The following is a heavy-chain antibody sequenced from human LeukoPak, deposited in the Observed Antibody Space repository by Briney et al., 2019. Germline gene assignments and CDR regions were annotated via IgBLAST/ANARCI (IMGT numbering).Heavy chain of an antibody. J-gene: IGHJ5*02. CDR3: AKGDSLNNWFDP. CDR1: GYTFTSYY. CDR2: INPSGGST. D-gene: IGHD5-18*01. Sequence: ASVKVSCKASGYTFTSYYMHWVRQAPGQGLEWMGIINPSGGSTSYAQKFQGRVTMTRDASTSTVYMELSSLRSEDTAVYYCAKGDSLNNWFDPWGQGTLVTVSS. V-gene: IGHV1-46*01.